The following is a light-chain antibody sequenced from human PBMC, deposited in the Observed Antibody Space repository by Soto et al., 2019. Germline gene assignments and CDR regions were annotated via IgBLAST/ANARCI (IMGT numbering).Light chain of an antibody. CDR3: QQSYSTPYT. CDR2: AAS. CDR1: QSISNH. J-gene: IGKJ2*01. V-gene: IGKV1-39*01. Sequence: DLQMTQSPSSLFASVGDRVTITCRASQSISNHLSWYQQKPRKAPKLLIYAASSLQSGVPSRFSGSGSGTDFTLTISSLQPEDFATYYCQQSYSTPYTFGQGTKLEIK.